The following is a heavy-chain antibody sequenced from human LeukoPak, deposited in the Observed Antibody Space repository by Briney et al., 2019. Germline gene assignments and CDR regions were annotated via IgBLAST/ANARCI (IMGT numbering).Heavy chain of an antibody. Sequence: ASETLSLTCAVYGGSFSGYYWSWIRQPPGKGLEWIGEINHSGSTNYNPSLKSRVTISVDTSKNQFSLKLSSVTAADTAVYYCARDPPGYGDYGSWRSLSMDVWGQGTTVTVSS. J-gene: IGHJ6*02. CDR1: GGSFSGYY. D-gene: IGHD4-17*01. V-gene: IGHV4-34*01. CDR3: ARDPPGYGDYGSWRSLSMDV. CDR2: INHSGST.